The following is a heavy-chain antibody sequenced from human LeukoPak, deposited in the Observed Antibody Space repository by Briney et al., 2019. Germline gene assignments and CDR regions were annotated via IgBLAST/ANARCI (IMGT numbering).Heavy chain of an antibody. CDR1: GGSLSSGSYY. D-gene: IGHD3-22*01. CDR3: ARTRIFNYYDSSGYRDY. Sequence: PSETLSLTCTVSGGSLSSGSYYWSWIRQPAGKGLEWIGRIYTSGSTNYNPSLKSRVTISVDTSKNQFSLKLSSVTAADTAVYYCARTRIFNYYDSSGYRDYWGQGTLVTVSS. CDR2: IYTSGST. J-gene: IGHJ4*02. V-gene: IGHV4-61*02.